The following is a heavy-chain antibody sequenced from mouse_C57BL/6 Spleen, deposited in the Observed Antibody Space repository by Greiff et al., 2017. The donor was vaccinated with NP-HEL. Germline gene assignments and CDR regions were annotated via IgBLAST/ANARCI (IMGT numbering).Heavy chain of an antibody. D-gene: IGHD3-2*02. Sequence: EVKLVESGGDLVKPGGSLKLSCAASGFTFSSYGMSWVRQTPDKRLEWVATISSGGSYTYYPDSVKGRFTISRDNAKNTLYLQMSSLKSEDTAMYYCARGEDSSGPECAYWGQGTLVTVSA. J-gene: IGHJ3*01. CDR3: ARGEDSSGPECAY. CDR1: GFTFSSYG. V-gene: IGHV5-6*02. CDR2: ISSGGSYT.